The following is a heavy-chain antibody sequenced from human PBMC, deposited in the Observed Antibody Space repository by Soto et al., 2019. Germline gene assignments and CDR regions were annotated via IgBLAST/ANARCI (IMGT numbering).Heavy chain of an antibody. V-gene: IGHV1-8*01. D-gene: IGHD6-19*01. CDR3: ARCPTSRGSAGSGCDYYGMDV. J-gene: IGHJ6*02. CDR2: MNPNSGNT. Sequence: ASVKVSCQASGYTFTSYDINWVRQATGQGLEWMGWMNPNSGNTGYAQKFQGRVTMTRNTSITTAYMELSSLRSEDTAVYYCARCPTSRGSAGSGCDYYGMDVWGQGTTVTVSS. CDR1: GYTFTSYD.